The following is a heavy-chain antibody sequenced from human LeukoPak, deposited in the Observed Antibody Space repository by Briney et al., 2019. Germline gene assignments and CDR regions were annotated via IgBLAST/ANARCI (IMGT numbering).Heavy chain of an antibody. D-gene: IGHD4-17*01. V-gene: IGHV1-18*01. CDR3: ARGLVSYGDYGTHYMDV. Sequence: ASVKVSCKASGYTFTSYGISWVRQAPGQGLEWMGWISAYNGNTNYAQKLQGRVTMTTDTSTSTAYMELRSLRSDDTAVYYCARGLVSYGDYGTHYMDVWGKGTTVTVSS. CDR2: ISAYNGNT. CDR1: GYTFTSYG. J-gene: IGHJ6*03.